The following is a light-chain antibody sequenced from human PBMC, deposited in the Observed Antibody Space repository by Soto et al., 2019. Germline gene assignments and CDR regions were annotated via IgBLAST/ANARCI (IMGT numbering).Light chain of an antibody. Sequence: EIVLTQSPGTLSLSPGERATLSCRASQRLSASDIAWYQQKPGQAPRLLIYGVSTRATGIPARFSGSGSGTEFTLTISSLQSEDFAVYYCQQYNNWPRTFGQGTKVDIK. J-gene: IGKJ1*01. CDR3: QQYNNWPRT. CDR2: GVS. V-gene: IGKV3-15*01. CDR1: QRLSASD.